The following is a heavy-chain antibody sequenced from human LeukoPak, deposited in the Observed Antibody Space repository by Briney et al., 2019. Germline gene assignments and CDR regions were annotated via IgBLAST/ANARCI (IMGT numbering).Heavy chain of an antibody. J-gene: IGHJ4*02. CDR2: IYYSGST. CDR3: ARDFTFMYGGDY. V-gene: IGHV4-59*12. CDR1: GGSFSGYY. Sequence: SETLSLTCAVYGGSFSGYYWSWIRQPPGKGLEWIGYIYYSGSTNYNPSLKSRVTISVDTSKNQFSLKLSSVTAADTAVYYCARDFTFMYGGDYWGQGTLVTVSS. D-gene: IGHD3-16*01.